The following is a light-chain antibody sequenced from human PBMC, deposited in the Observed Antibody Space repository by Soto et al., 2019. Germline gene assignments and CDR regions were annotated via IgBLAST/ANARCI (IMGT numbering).Light chain of an antibody. CDR3: SSYTSSSTVV. CDR2: DVT. CDR1: SSDVGGYTY. Sequence: QPASVSGSPGQSITISCTGTSSDVGGYTYVSWYQQHPDKAPKLMVYDVTNRPSGVSNRFSGSKSGNTASLTISGLQAEDEADYYCSSYTSSSTVVFGGGTKLTVL. J-gene: IGLJ2*01. V-gene: IGLV2-14*01.